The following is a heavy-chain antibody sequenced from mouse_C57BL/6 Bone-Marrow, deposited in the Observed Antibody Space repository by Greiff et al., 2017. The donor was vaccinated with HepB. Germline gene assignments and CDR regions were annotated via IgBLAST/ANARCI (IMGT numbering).Heavy chain of an antibody. V-gene: IGHV1-5*01. J-gene: IGHJ2*01. CDR2: IYPGNSDT. CDR1: GYTFTSYW. D-gene: IGHD1-1*01. CDR3: TRYLITTVVATDY. Sequence: VQLKQSGTVLARPGASVKMSCKTSGYTFTSYWMHWVKQRPGQGLEWIGAIYPGNSDTSYNQKFKGKAKLTAVTSASTAYMELSSLTNEDSAVYYCTRYLITTVVATDYWGQGTTLTVSS.